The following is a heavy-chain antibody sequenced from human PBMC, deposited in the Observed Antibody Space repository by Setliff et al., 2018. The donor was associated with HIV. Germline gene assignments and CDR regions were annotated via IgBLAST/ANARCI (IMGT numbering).Heavy chain of an antibody. D-gene: IGHD5-18*01. Sequence: PGGSLRLSCAASGFTFSSYWMHWVRQAPGKGLEWVANINQDGSERNYVDPVKGRFTISRDNAKNSLFLQMNSLRAEDTAVYYCARDDSNGNTDAFDIWGQGTTVTVSS. CDR1: GFTFSSYW. V-gene: IGHV3-7*01. CDR2: INQDGSER. CDR3: ARDDSNGNTDAFDI. J-gene: IGHJ3*02.